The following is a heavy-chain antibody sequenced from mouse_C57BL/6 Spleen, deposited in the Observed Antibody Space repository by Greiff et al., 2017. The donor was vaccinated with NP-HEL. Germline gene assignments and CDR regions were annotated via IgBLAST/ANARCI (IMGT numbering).Heavy chain of an antibody. CDR3: AINWDYFDY. V-gene: IGHV3-6*01. D-gene: IGHD4-1*02. CDR2: ISYDGSN. Sequence: EVQLQESGPGLVKPSQSLSLTCSVTGYSITSGYYWNWIRQFPGNKLEWMGYISYDGSNNYNPSLKNRISITRDTSKNQFFLKLNSVTTEDTATYYCAINWDYFDYWGQGTTLTVSS. J-gene: IGHJ2*01. CDR1: GYSITSGYY.